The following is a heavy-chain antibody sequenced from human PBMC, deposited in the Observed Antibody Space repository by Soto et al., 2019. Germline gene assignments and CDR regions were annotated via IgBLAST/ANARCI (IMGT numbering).Heavy chain of an antibody. J-gene: IGHJ4*02. CDR3: ARLRDCTNGVCYPYFYY. D-gene: IGHD2-8*01. CDR2: IYYSGST. V-gene: IGHV4-59*01. Sequence: QVQLQESGPGLVKPSETLSLTCTVSGGSISSYYWSWIRQPPGTGLEWIGYIYYSGSTNYNPSLKSRVTISVDTSKNQFSLKLSSVTAADTAVYYCARLRDCTNGVCYPYFYYWGQGTLVTVSS. CDR1: GGSISSYY.